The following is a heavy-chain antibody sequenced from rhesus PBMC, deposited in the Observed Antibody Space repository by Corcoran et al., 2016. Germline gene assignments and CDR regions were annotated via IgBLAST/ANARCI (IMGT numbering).Heavy chain of an antibody. D-gene: IGHD2-15*01. CDR2: IYGSGGSN. Sequence: QVQLQESGPGLVKPSETLSLTCAVSGSSISSSHYWNWIRQPPGKGREWIGSIYGSGGSNYLNPSLKSRVTLSVDTSKNQFSLKLSSVTAADTAVYYCAAIETVDYWGQGVLVTVSS. V-gene: IGHV4S14*01. CDR1: GSSISSSHY. CDR3: AAIETVDY. J-gene: IGHJ4*01.